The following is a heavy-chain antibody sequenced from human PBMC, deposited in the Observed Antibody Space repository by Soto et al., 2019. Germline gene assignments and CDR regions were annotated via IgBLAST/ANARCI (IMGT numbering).Heavy chain of an antibody. V-gene: IGHV4-31*03. D-gene: IGHD6-19*01. CDR1: GGSISSGGYY. CDR2: IYYSGNT. Sequence: QVQLQESGPGLVKPSQTLSLTCTVSGGSISSGGYYWSWIRQHPGKGLEWIGYIYYSGNTYYNPSLKSRVTISVDTSKNQFSLKLSSVTAADTAVYSCARVDSSGWFESDYWGQGTLVAVSS. CDR3: ARVDSSGWFESDY. J-gene: IGHJ4*02.